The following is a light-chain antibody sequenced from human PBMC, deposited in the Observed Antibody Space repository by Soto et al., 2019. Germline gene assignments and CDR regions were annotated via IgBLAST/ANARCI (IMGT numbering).Light chain of an antibody. V-gene: IGKV3-20*01. CDR2: GEY. J-gene: IGKJ1*01. Sequence: EAVFTQSPVTPSWSPGDSATLSCRAIQSVSPYLAWYQQKPGQANRILIYGEYSRATGIPDRFSGSGSGTDFTLTISRMEPEDFAVYYCKQYGSSQWTFGQGTKVDIK. CDR1: QSVSPY. CDR3: KQYGSSQWT.